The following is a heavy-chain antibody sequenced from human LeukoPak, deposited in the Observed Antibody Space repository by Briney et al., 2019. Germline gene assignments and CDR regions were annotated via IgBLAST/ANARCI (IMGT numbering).Heavy chain of an antibody. Sequence: SETLSLTCTVSGGSISSSNYYWGWIRQPPGKGLEWIGSIYYSGSTYYNPSLKSRVTISVDTSKNQFSLRLSSVTAADTAVYYCARDGDYGDYDYWGQGTLVTVSS. D-gene: IGHD4-17*01. J-gene: IGHJ4*02. CDR1: GGSISSSNYY. CDR2: IYYSGST. V-gene: IGHV4-39*07. CDR3: ARDGDYGDYDY.